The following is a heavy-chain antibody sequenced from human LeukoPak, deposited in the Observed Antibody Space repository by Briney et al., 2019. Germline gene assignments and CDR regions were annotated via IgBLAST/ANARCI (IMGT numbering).Heavy chain of an antibody. CDR1: GYTFTSYD. J-gene: IGHJ6*02. V-gene: IGHV1-8*01. Sequence: ASVKVSCKASGYTFTSYDINWVRQATGQGLEWMGWMNPNSGNTGYAQKFQGRVTMTRNTSISTAYMELSSLRSEDTAVYYCVVSGSSSWYYYYGMDVWGQGTTVTVSS. CDR2: MNPNSGNT. CDR3: VVSGSSSWYYYYGMDV. D-gene: IGHD6-13*01.